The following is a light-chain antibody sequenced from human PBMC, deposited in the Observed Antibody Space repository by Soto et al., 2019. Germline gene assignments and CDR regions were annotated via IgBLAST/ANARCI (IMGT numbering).Light chain of an antibody. V-gene: IGLV2-14*01. Sequence: QSVLTQPASVSGSPGQSITISCTGTSSDVGGYNYVSWYQQHPGKAPKLMIYDVSNRPSGVSNRFSGSKSGNTASLTISGLQAEDEDAYYCSSYTSSSTDVVFGGGTKLTVL. CDR2: DVS. CDR3: SSYTSSSTDVV. J-gene: IGLJ2*01. CDR1: SSDVGGYNY.